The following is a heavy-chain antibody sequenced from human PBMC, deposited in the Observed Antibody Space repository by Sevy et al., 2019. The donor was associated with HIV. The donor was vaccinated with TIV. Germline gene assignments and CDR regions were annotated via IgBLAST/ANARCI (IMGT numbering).Heavy chain of an antibody. CDR2: IRYDGSNK. Sequence: GGSLRLSCAASGFTFSSYGMHWVRQAPGKGLEWEAFIRYDGSNKYHADSVKGRFTISRDNSKNTLYLQMNSLRAEDTAVYYCAKDAVRYYYGSGSYYNVAIDYWGQGTLVTVSS. V-gene: IGHV3-30*02. J-gene: IGHJ4*02. CDR3: AKDAVRYYYGSGSYYNVAIDY. D-gene: IGHD3-10*01. CDR1: GFTFSSYG.